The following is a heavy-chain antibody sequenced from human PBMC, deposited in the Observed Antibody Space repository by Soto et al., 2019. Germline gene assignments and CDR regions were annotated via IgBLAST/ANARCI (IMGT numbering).Heavy chain of an antibody. CDR2: INPNSGGT. CDR1: GYTFAGYY. Sequence: ASVKVSCKASGYTFAGYYMHWVRQAPGQGLEWMGWINPNSGGTNYAQKFQGRVTMTRDTSISTAYMELSRLRSDDTAVYYCARGRAYCTNGVCPRRAFDYWGQGTLVTVSS. J-gene: IGHJ4*02. D-gene: IGHD2-8*01. CDR3: ARGRAYCTNGVCPRRAFDY. V-gene: IGHV1-2*02.